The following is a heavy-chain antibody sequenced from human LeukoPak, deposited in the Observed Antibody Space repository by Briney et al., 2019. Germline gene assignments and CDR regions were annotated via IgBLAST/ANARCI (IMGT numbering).Heavy chain of an antibody. CDR3: VKEAIGYSFSDY. D-gene: IGHD1-26*01. CDR2: ISSSGTTI. CDR1: GFTFSDYY. V-gene: IGHV3-11*01. J-gene: IGHJ4*02. Sequence: GGSLRLSCAAAGFTFSDYYMSWIRQAPGKGLEWVSHISSSGTTIYYADSVKGRFTISRDNAKNSLYLQMNSLRAEDTAVYYCVKEAIGYSFSDYWGQGTLVTVSS.